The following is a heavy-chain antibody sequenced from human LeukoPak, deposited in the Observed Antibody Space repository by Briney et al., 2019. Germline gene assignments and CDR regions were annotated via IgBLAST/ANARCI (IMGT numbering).Heavy chain of an antibody. D-gene: IGHD3-16*01. J-gene: IGHJ4*02. CDR2: IGGSGET. CDR3: AKASWVSSTDAVQ. CDR1: GISSSSFA. Sequence: GGSLRLSCAASGISSSSFAMSWVRPGPAGGLEWVSSIGGSGETFYADSVKGRFTLSRDSSRNTVYFQLNNLRVEDTAIYYCAKASWVSSTDAVQWGQGTLVTVSS. V-gene: IGHV3-23*01.